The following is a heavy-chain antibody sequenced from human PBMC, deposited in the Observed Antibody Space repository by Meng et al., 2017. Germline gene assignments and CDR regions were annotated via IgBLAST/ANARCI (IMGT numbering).Heavy chain of an antibody. CDR1: GGSGSCVSND. CDR2: SYYSGST. CDR3: ARVLSSEMATISWVWFDP. V-gene: IGHV4-61*01. J-gene: IGHJ5*02. Sequence: LQGSGQAVVGVLEPLCLTCPVSGGSGSCVSNDWCWIRHPQGKGLGLIGYSYYSGSTNYNPSLKSRVTISVDTSKNQFHLKLSSVTAADTAVYYCARVLSSEMATISWVWFDPWGPGTLVTVSS. D-gene: IGHD5-24*01.